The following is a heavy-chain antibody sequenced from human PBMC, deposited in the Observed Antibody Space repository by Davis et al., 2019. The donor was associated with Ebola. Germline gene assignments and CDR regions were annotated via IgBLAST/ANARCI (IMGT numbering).Heavy chain of an antibody. Sequence: ASVKVSCKASGYTFTGYYMHWVRQAPGQGLEWMGWINPNSGGTNYAQKFQGWVTMTRDTSISTAYMELSRLRSDDTAVYYCARVMGRYYYYGMDVWGQGTTVTVSS. V-gene: IGHV1-2*04. D-gene: IGHD2-8*01. CDR2: INPNSGGT. CDR1: GYTFTGYY. CDR3: ARVMGRYYYYGMDV. J-gene: IGHJ6*02.